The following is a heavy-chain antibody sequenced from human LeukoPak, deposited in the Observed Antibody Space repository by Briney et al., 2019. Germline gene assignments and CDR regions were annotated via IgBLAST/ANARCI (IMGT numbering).Heavy chain of an antibody. Sequence: GGSLRLSCAASGFTFSSYSMNWVRQAPGKGLEWVSYISSSSGNILYADSVKGRFTISRDNAESSLFLQMNSLRAEDTAVYYCARDEAYSGTYAVTWGQGTLVTVSS. D-gene: IGHD1-26*01. CDR1: GFTFSSYS. J-gene: IGHJ5*02. CDR2: ISSSSGNI. V-gene: IGHV3-48*01. CDR3: ARDEAYSGTYAVT.